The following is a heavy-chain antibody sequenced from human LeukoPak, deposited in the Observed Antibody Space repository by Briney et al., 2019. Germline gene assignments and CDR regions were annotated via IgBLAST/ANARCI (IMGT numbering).Heavy chain of an antibody. V-gene: IGHV3-74*01. D-gene: IGHD1-1*01. CDR3: ARRGVYNTSYFDS. Sequence: GGSLRLSCAASGFTFSNYWMHWVRQTPGKGLMWVSRINPDGSSTTYAHSVMGRFTISRDNAKNTLYLQMNSLRDEDTAVYYCARRGVYNTSYFDSWGQGTLVTVSS. CDR1: GFTFSNYW. J-gene: IGHJ4*02. CDR2: INPDGSST.